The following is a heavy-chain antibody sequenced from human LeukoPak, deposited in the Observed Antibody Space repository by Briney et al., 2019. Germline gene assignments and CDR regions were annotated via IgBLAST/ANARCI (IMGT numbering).Heavy chain of an antibody. D-gene: IGHD2-2*01. J-gene: IGHJ6*02. CDR1: GFTFSSYG. CDR3: AKDPWNLGYCSSTSCYVRDRNYYGMDV. V-gene: IGHV3-30*02. CDR2: IRYDGSNK. Sequence: GGSPRLSCAASGFTFSSYGMHWVRQAPGKGLEWVAFIRYDGSNKYYADSVKGRFTISRDNSKNTLYLQMNSLRAEDTAVYYCAKDPWNLGYCSSTSCYVRDRNYYGMDVWGQGTTVTVSS.